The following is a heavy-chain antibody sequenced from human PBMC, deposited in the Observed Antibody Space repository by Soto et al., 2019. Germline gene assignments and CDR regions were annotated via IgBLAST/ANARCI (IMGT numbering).Heavy chain of an antibody. Sequence: PSETLSLTCTVSGVSISGYYWSWIRQSPGRGLEWIGYISFSGSTNYNPSLKSRVTISVDTSKSQFSLRLSSVTAADTAVYYCATVDGLGVVTPFMDYWGQGTLVTVSS. CDR2: ISFSGST. CDR3: ATVDGLGVVTPFMDY. CDR1: GVSISGYY. D-gene: IGHD3-3*01. V-gene: IGHV4-59*08. J-gene: IGHJ4*02.